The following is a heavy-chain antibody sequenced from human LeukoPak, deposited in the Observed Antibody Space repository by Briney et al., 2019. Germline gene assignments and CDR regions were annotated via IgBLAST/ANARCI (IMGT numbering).Heavy chain of an antibody. Sequence: SQTLSLTCAISGDSVSSNSAAWNWIRQSPSRGLEWLGRTYYRSKWYNDYAVSVKSRITINPDISKNQFSLQLNSVTPEDTAVYYCAREVAMVRGVSIGFDYRGQGTLVTVSS. CDR2: TYYRSKWYN. J-gene: IGHJ4*02. D-gene: IGHD3-10*01. CDR1: GDSVSSNSAA. CDR3: AREVAMVRGVSIGFDY. V-gene: IGHV6-1*01.